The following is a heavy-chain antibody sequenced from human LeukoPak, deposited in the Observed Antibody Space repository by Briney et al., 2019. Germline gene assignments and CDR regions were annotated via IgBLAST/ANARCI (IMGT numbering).Heavy chain of an antibody. Sequence: SETLSLTCTVSGGSISSSSYYWGWIRQPPGKGLEWIGSIYYSGSTYYNPSLKSRVTISVDTSKNQFSLKLSSVTAADTAVYYCASPPLTGDRGDYWGQGTLVTVSS. CDR2: IYYSGST. V-gene: IGHV4-39*01. CDR3: ASPPLTGDRGDY. J-gene: IGHJ4*02. D-gene: IGHD7-27*01. CDR1: GGSISSSSYY.